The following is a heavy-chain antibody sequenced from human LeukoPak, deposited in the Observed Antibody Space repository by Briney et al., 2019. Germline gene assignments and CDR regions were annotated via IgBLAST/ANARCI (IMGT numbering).Heavy chain of an antibody. D-gene: IGHD3-9*01. CDR1: GYSFTSYW. Sequence: SGESLKISCKGSGYSFTSYWISWVRQMPGKGLEWMGRTDPSDSYTNYSPSFQGHVTISADKSISTAYLQWSSLKASDTAMYYCARLPLRLTGYYRFPLDYWGQGTLVTVSS. CDR3: ARLPLRLTGYYRFPLDY. V-gene: IGHV5-10-1*01. CDR2: TDPSDSYT. J-gene: IGHJ4*02.